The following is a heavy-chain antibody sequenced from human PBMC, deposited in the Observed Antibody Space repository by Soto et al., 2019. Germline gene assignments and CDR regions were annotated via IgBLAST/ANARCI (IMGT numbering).Heavy chain of an antibody. Sequence: EGSLRLSCAVSGVAFSSHSMYWVRQAPGKGLEWVSYTSPSGNSIQYADYVRGRFTISRDNARNSVSLQMNSLRDDDTAVYYCVKGRLDTEFFDLWAQGSLVTVS. CDR2: TSPSGNSI. V-gene: IGHV3-48*02. D-gene: IGHD6-19*01. CDR3: VKGRLDTEFFDL. J-gene: IGHJ4*02. CDR1: GVAFSSHS.